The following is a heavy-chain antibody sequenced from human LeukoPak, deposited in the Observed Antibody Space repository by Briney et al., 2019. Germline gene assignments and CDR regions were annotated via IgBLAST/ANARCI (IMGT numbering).Heavy chain of an antibody. D-gene: IGHD1-26*01. V-gene: IGHV4-39*01. CDR1: GGSISSSDYY. J-gene: IGHJ4*02. Sequence: SETLSLTCTVSGGSISSSDYYWRWIRQPPGKGLEWIGSIFYSGIIYYNPSLKSRITISVDTSKNQFSLMLSSVTAADTAVYYCARHIVGGSYFDYWGQGTLVTVSS. CDR2: IFYSGII. CDR3: ARHIVGGSYFDY.